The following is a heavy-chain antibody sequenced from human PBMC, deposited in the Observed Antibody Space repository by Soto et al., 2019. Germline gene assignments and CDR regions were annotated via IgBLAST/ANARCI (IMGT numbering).Heavy chain of an antibody. CDR2: IGTAGDP. CDR1: GFTFSSYD. Sequence: LRLSCAASGFTFSSYDMHWVRQATGKGLEWVSAIGTAGDPYYPGSVKGRFTISRENAKNSLYLQMNSLRAGDTAVYYCARSPAGYCSGGSCYSDYYYYYGMDVWGQGTTVNVS. CDR3: ARSPAGYCSGGSCYSDYYYYYGMDV. D-gene: IGHD2-15*01. V-gene: IGHV3-13*05. J-gene: IGHJ6*02.